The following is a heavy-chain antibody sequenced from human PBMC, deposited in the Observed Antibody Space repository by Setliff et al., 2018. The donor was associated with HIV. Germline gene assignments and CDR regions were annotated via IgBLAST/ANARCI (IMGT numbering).Heavy chain of an antibody. V-gene: IGHV1-8*02. CDR2: MNPNSGNT. J-gene: IGHJ5*01. CDR1: GYTFTNYD. Sequence: GASVKVSCKASGYTFTNYDINWVRQATGQGLEWMGWMNPNSGNTGYAQKFQGRVTMTRNISITTAYMELSSLRSEDTAVYYCVGRPVGADNWFDSWGQGTLVTVS. D-gene: IGHD1-26*01. CDR3: VGRPVGADNWFDS.